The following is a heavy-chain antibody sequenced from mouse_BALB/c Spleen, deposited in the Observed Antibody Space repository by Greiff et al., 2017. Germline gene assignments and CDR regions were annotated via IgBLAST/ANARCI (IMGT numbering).Heavy chain of an antibody. V-gene: IGHV6-6*02. CDR3: TRPDDSYWYFDV. J-gene: IGHJ1*01. CDR2: IRLKSNNYAT. CDR1: GFTFSNYW. Sequence: EVKVVESGGGLVQPGGSMKLSCVASGFTFSNYWMNWVRQSPEKGLEWVAEIRLKSNNYATHYAESVKGRFTISRDDSKSSVYLQMNNLRAEDTGIYYCTRPDDSYWYFDVWGAGTTVTVSS. D-gene: IGHD2-4*01.